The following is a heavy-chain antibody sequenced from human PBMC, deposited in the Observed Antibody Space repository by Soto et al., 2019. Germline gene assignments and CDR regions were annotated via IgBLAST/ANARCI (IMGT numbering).Heavy chain of an antibody. CDR2: ITGSGGTT. CDR3: AKEYTSISKGSFDY. V-gene: IGHV3-23*01. J-gene: IGHJ4*02. Sequence: PGGSLRLSCVASGFTFSNYAMNWVRQAPGKGLEWVSGITGSGGTTFYAGSVKGRFTISRDNSKKTVYLQMNSVRADDMAVYYCAKEYTSISKGSFDYWGQGALVTVSS. CDR1: GFTFSNYA. D-gene: IGHD3-3*02.